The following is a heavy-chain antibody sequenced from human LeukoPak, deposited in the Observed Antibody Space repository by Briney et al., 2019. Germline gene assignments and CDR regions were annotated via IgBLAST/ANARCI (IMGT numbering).Heavy chain of an antibody. J-gene: IGHJ3*02. CDR2: IDPSDSYT. D-gene: IGHD2-2*01. V-gene: IGHV5-10-1*01. CDR1: GYIFTTYW. CDR3: ARRQLPDAFDI. Sequence: GASLQISCKASGYIFTTYWISWGRELPGKGQEWMGRIDPSDSYTNYSPSFQGHVTISADKSISTAYLQWSSLKASDTAIYYCARRQLPDAFDIWGQGTMVTVSS.